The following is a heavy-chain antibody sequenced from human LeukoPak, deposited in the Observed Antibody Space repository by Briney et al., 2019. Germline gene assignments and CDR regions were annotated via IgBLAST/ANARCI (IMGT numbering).Heavy chain of an antibody. CDR1: GFTFSNAW. Sequence: GGSLRLSCAASGFTFSNAWMSWVRQAPGKGLEWVGRIKSKTDGGTTDYAAPVKGRFTISRDDSKNTLYLQMNSLKTEDTAVYYCTTDPGSLEVGAAIRDYWGQGTLVTVSS. V-gene: IGHV3-15*01. CDR3: TTDPGSLEVGAAIRDY. D-gene: IGHD1-26*01. CDR2: IKSKTDGGTT. J-gene: IGHJ4*02.